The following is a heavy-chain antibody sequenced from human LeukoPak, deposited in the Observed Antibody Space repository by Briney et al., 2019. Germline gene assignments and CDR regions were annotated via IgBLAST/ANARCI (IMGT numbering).Heavy chain of an antibody. CDR3: ARATFKSYYET. D-gene: IGHD3-22*01. Sequence: PSETLSLTCSVSGVAVWIYYWNGIRQSPGRGLEWIGYASHSGDANYNPSLKSRASISINPSQNHISLELTSATAADTAIYFCARATFKSYYETWGQGIPVTVSS. J-gene: IGHJ4*02. V-gene: IGHV4-59*02. CDR1: GVAVWIYY. CDR2: ASHSGDA.